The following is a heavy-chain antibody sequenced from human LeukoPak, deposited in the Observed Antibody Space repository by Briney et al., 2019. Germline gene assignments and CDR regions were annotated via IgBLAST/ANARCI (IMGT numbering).Heavy chain of an antibody. Sequence: PGGSLRLSCAASGFTFSRYWLSWLGQAPGKGLEWVSVISGNCDSTYYAYSVKGLFTIARDNSKNALYLQRNSMRAEDTAVYYCAKGAVGATFRLAYWGQGTLVTVSS. J-gene: IGHJ4*02. CDR2: ISGNCDST. CDR1: GFTFSRYW. D-gene: IGHD1-26*01. V-gene: IGHV3-23*01. CDR3: AKGAVGATFRLAY.